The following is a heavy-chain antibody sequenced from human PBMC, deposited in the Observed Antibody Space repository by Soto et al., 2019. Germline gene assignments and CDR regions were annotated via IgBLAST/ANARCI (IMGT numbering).Heavy chain of an antibody. V-gene: IGHV3-23*01. CDR1: GFPFGSHA. CDR3: AKGKAHTLFGVDTLFDY. D-gene: IGHD3-3*01. Sequence: PGGSLRLSCAASGFPFGSHAMSWVRQAPGKGLEWVSLVSGNGGTTNYADSVKGRLTISRDNSQKTLYLQMNSLRAEDTAIYYCAKGKAHTLFGVDTLFDYWGQGTLVTVS. CDR2: VSGNGGTT. J-gene: IGHJ4*02.